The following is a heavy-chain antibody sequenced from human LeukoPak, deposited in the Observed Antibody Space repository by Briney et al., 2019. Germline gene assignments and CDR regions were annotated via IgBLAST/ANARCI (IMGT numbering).Heavy chain of an antibody. CDR1: GFSLSTSGMR. CDR2: IDWDDDE. D-gene: IGHD3-22*01. J-gene: IGHJ4*02. CDR3: ARAKYYYDSSGPEYYFDY. Sequence: ESGPALVKPTQTLTLTCTFSGFSLSTSGMRVSWIRQPPGKALEWLARIDWDDDEFYSTSLKTRLTISKDTSKNQVVLTMTNMDPVDTATYYCARAKYYYDSSGPEYYFDYWGQGTLVTVSS. V-gene: IGHV2-70*04.